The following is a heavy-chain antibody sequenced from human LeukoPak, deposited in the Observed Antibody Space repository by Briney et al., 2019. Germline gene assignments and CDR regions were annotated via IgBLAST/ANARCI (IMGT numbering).Heavy chain of an antibody. CDR3: AIGWELHRFGY. D-gene: IGHD1-26*01. Sequence: QPGGSLRLSCAASGFTFRSYAMNWDRQAPGKGLEWVSGISNSGETTYYADSVKGRFSISRDNSKNTLYLQMDSLRAEDTAVYYCAIGWELHRFGYWGQGTLVTVSS. J-gene: IGHJ4*02. CDR1: GFTFRSYA. V-gene: IGHV3-23*01. CDR2: ISNSGETT.